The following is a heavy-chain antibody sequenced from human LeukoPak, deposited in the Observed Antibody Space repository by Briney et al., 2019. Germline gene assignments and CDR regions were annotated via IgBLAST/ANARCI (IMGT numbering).Heavy chain of an antibody. V-gene: IGHV3-33*06. CDR1: GFMSSDYG. D-gene: IGHD3-10*01. Sequence: GGSLGLSCAASGFMSSDYGMHWVRQAPGKGLEWVAAIWYDGSNIFYADSVKGRFTISRDNSKNALYLQMNSLRAEDTADYYCAKEGDRGEALYYYYMDVWGNGTTVTVSS. CDR2: IWYDGSNI. CDR3: AKEGDRGEALYYYYMDV. J-gene: IGHJ6*03.